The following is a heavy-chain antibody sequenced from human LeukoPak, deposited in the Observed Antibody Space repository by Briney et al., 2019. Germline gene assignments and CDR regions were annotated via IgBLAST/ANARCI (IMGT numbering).Heavy chain of an antibody. Sequence: GGSLRLSCAASGFTVSSNYMSWVRQAPGKGLEWVSVIYSGGSTYYADSVKGRFTISRDNAKNTLYLQMNTLRVEDTAVYYCTRDLMNYDVSTGLHHYYMDVWGQGTTVTVSS. J-gene: IGHJ6*02. CDR1: GFTVSSNY. CDR2: IYSGGST. V-gene: IGHV3-66*01. CDR3: TRDLMNYDVSTGLHHYYMDV. D-gene: IGHD3-9*01.